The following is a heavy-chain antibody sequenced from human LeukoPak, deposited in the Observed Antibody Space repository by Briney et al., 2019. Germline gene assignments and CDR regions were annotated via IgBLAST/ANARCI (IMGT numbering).Heavy chain of an antibody. D-gene: IGHD5-12*01. CDR1: GFTFSSYE. CDR3: ATLTVASPFDY. Sequence: EPGGSLRLSCAASGFTFSSYEMYWVRQVPGKGMEWVSYISSTGSTKYYADSVKGRFTISRDNAKNSLYLQMNSLRAEDTAVYYCATLTVASPFDYWGQGALVTVCS. J-gene: IGHJ4*02. CDR2: ISSTGSTK. V-gene: IGHV3-48*03.